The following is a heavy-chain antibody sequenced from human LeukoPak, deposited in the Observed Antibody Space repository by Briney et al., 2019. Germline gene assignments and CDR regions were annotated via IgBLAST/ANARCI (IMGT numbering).Heavy chain of an antibody. J-gene: IGHJ4*02. CDR1: GGSISGYY. Sequence: SETLSLTCTVSGGSISGYYWSWIRQPPGKGLEWIGYISYTGSPNYNPFLKSRVTISVDTSKSQFSLKLNSVTAADTAVYYCARAHSNSWYFDYWGQGTLSPSPQ. D-gene: IGHD6-13*01. CDR2: ISYTGSP. CDR3: ARAHSNSWYFDY. V-gene: IGHV4-59*01.